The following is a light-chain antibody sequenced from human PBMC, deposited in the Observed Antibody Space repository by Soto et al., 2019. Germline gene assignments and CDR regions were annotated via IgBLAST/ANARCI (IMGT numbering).Light chain of an antibody. CDR2: GAS. J-gene: IGKJ4*01. V-gene: IGKV3-20*01. CDR3: QQYGSSPLT. Sequence: EIVLTQSPGTLSLSPGERATLSCRASQYVSRNYLAWYQHKPGQAPWLLIYGASSRATGIPDRFGGSASGTDFTLTISRLEPEDFAVYYCQQYGSSPLTFGGGTKVQIK. CDR1: QYVSRNY.